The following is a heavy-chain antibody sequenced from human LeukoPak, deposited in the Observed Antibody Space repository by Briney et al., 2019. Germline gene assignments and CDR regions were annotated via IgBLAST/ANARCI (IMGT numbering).Heavy chain of an antibody. CDR2: IYYSRST. CDR1: GGSISSSSYY. J-gene: IGHJ4*02. V-gene: IGHV4-39*07. CDR3: ARWGQLEELDY. D-gene: IGHD1-1*01. Sequence: SETLSLTCSVSGGSISSSSYYWGWLRQPPGKGLEWIGSIYYSRSTYYIPSLKSRVTISVDTSKNQFSLKLSSVTAADTAVYYCARWGQLEELDYWGQGTLVTVSS.